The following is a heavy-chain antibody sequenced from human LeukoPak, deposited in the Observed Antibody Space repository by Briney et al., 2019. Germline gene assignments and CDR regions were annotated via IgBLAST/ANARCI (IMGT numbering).Heavy chain of an antibody. V-gene: IGHV4-39*01. Sequence: SETLSLTCTVSGGSTNSNYDYWGWIRQPPGKGLEWIGSVAYSGRTFHNPSLKSRLTIYSDTSKNQFSLSLNFVTAADTAVYYCARHADCLGDCYRNWGQGTLVTVSS. CDR1: GGSTNSNYDY. CDR3: ARHADCLGDCYRN. CDR2: VAYSGRT. D-gene: IGHD2-21*02. J-gene: IGHJ4*02.